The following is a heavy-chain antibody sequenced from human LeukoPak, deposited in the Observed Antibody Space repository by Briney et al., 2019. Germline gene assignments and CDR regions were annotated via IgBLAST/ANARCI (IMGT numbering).Heavy chain of an antibody. CDR1: GFTFRTYT. Sequence: PGGSLRLSCAASGFTFRTYTMNWVRQAPGKGLEWVSSISSSSIYIYYADLVKGRFTISRDNAKNSLYLQMNSLRAEDTAVYYCARGPSGYHNTGGQGTLVTVSS. D-gene: IGHD5-12*01. J-gene: IGHJ4*02. CDR3: ARGPSGYHNT. CDR2: ISSSSIYI. V-gene: IGHV3-21*01.